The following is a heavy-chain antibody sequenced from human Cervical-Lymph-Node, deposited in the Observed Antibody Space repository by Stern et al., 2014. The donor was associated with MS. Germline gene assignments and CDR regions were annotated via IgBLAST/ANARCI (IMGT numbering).Heavy chain of an antibody. CDR1: GGTFSSYV. CDR2: IIPIFGPA. CDR3: ARGRPATDY. Sequence: VQLVESGAEVKKPGSSVKVSCKASGGTFSSYVISWVRQAPGQGLEWMGGIIPIFGPANYAQKFQGRVTITADQSTSTAYMELSSRSSEATAVYYGARGRPATDYWGQGTLVTVSS. V-gene: IGHV1-69*01. J-gene: IGHJ4*02.